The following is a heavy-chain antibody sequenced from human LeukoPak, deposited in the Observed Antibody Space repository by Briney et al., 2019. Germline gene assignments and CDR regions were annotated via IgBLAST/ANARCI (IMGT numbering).Heavy chain of an antibody. CDR3: NFRQDY. CDR1: GFTVSNNY. CDR2: IYNDGRA. V-gene: IGHV3-53*01. Sequence: PGGSLRLSCAASGFTVSNNYMSWVRQAPGKGLEWVSLIYNDGRADYADFVKGRFAISRDSSKDTVYLQMNSLRADDTAVYYCNFRQDYWGQGILVTVSS. J-gene: IGHJ4*02.